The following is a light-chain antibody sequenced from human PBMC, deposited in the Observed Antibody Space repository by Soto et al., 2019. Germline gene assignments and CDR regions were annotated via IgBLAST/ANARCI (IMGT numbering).Light chain of an antibody. V-gene: IGKV1-33*01. J-gene: IGKJ2*01. CDR3: QQYDNLPYT. CDR2: DAS. Sequence: DIQMTQSPSSLSASVGDRVTITCQASQGIRNFLNWYQQKPGKAPRLLIYDASKLETVVPTRFSGSGSGAHFIFTINSLQPEDVATYYCQQYDNLPYTFGQGTKLEI. CDR1: QGIRNF.